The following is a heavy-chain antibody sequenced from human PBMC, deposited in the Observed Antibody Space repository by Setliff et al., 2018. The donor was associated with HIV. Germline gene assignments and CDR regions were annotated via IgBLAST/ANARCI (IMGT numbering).Heavy chain of an antibody. CDR2: IFSTGST. J-gene: IGHJ6*03. V-gene: IGHV4-61*09. Sequence: SETLSLTCSVSGGSISSGTYYWSWIRQPAGKGLEWIGHIFSTGSTNYNSSLKSRVIISVDTSKMQFSLRLTSVTAADTAVYYCARSLGLTGMDVWGKGTTVTVSS. CDR1: GGSISSGTYY. D-gene: IGHD3-9*01. CDR3: ARSLGLTGMDV.